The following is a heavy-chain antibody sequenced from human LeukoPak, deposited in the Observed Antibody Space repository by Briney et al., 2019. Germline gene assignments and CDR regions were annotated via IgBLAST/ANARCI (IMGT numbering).Heavy chain of an antibody. Sequence: GGSLRLSCAASGLTFSSFAMSWVRQAPGKGLEWVSTISGSGRSTYYPDSVRGRFTISRDNSKNTLYLQMNSLRAEDTAVYFCAKDRAITNIAAAAIIWFDPWGQGTLVTVSS. J-gene: IGHJ5*02. V-gene: IGHV3-23*01. CDR3: AKDRAITNIAAAAIIWFDP. D-gene: IGHD6-13*01. CDR1: GLTFSSFA. CDR2: ISGSGRST.